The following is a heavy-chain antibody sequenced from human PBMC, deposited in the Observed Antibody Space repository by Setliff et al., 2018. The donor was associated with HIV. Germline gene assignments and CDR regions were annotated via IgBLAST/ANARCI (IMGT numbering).Heavy chain of an antibody. J-gene: IGHJ2*01. CDR1: GASISSGGYY. CDR2: IYTTGST. V-gene: IGHV4-61*09. D-gene: IGHD6-19*01. Sequence: PSETLSLTCTVSGASISSGGYYWTWIRQPAGKGLEWIGHIYTTGSTNYNPSLKSRVTIAIGASKKQFSLRLNSVTAADTAVYFCARGGVNYSSDWRPARYWYFDLWGRGTLVTVSS. CDR3: ARGGVNYSSDWRPARYWYFDL.